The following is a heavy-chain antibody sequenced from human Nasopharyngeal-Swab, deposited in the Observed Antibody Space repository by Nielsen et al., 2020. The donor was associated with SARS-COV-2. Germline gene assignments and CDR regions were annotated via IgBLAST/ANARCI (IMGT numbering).Heavy chain of an antibody. Sequence: SETLSLTCTVSGGSISSSSYYWGWIRQPPGKGLEWIGSIYYSGSTYYNPSLKGRVTISVDTSKNQFSLKLSSVTAADTAVYYCARGYYGSGSYPFDYWGQGTLVTVSS. J-gene: IGHJ4*02. CDR3: ARGYYGSGSYPFDY. V-gene: IGHV4-39*07. CDR1: GGSISSSSYY. D-gene: IGHD3-10*01. CDR2: IYYSGST.